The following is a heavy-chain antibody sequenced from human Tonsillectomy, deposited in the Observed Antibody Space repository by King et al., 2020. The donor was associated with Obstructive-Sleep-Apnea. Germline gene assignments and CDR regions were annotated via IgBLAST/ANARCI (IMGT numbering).Heavy chain of an antibody. Sequence: VQLVESGGGVVQPGRSLRLSCAASGFTFSSYGMHWVRQAPGKGLEWVAVIWYDGSNKYYADSVMGRFTISRDNSKNTLYLQMNSLRAEDTAVYYCAKDQYCSSTSCPRGGFDYWGQGTLVTVSS. CDR1: GFTFSSYG. CDR3: AKDQYCSSTSCPRGGFDY. V-gene: IGHV3-33*06. D-gene: IGHD2-2*01. CDR2: IWYDGSNK. J-gene: IGHJ4*02.